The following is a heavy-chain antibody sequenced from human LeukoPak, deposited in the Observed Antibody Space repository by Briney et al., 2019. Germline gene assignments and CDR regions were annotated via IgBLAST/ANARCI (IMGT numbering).Heavy chain of an antibody. V-gene: IGHV1-69*13. Sequence: SVKVSCKASGGTFSSYAISWVRQAPGQGLEWMGGIIPIFGTANYAQKFQGRVTITADESTSTAYMELSSLRSEDTAVYYCARDWVEQWLPWDWGQGTLVTVSS. J-gene: IGHJ4*02. CDR1: GGTFSSYA. CDR2: IIPIFGTA. D-gene: IGHD6-19*01. CDR3: ARDWVEQWLPWD.